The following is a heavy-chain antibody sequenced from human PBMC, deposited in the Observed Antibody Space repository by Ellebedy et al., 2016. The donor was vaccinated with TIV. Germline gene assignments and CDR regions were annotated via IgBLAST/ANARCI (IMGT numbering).Heavy chain of an antibody. J-gene: IGHJ5*01. V-gene: IGHV3-23*01. Sequence: GESLKISCAASGFTFSRYWMSWVRQAPGKGLEWVSAVGGGDDRTFYADAVKGRFTISRDNSKNTVTLQMQSLRAEDTALYYCAKGHTASFFYLFDSWGQGTLVTVSS. D-gene: IGHD2-2*01. CDR1: GFTFSRYW. CDR3: AKGHTASFFYLFDS. CDR2: VGGGDDRT.